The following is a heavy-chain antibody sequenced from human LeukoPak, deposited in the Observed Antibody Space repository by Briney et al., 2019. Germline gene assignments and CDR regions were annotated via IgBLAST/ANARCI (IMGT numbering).Heavy chain of an antibody. CDR1: GFTFDDYA. J-gene: IGHJ4*02. CDR2: ISWDSGSI. Sequence: GGSLRVSCAASGFTFDDYAMHWVRQAPGKGLEWVSGISWDSGSIGYADSVKGRFTISRDNAKNSLYLQMNSLRAEDTALYYCAKAREYCSGGSCYYFDYGGQGTLVTVSS. V-gene: IGHV3-9*01. CDR3: AKAREYCSGGSCYYFDY. D-gene: IGHD2-15*01.